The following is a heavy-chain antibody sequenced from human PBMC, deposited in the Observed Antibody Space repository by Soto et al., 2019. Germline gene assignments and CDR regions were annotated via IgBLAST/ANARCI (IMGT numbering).Heavy chain of an antibody. Sequence: GGSLRLSCAASGFTFSSYAMSWVRQAPGKGLEWVSAISGSGCSTYYADSVKGRFTISRDNSKNTQNLQMNSLRAEDTAVYYCAKDGNRGVIVQDAFDIWGQGTMVTVSS. D-gene: IGHD3-10*01. CDR2: ISGSGCST. CDR1: GFTFSSYA. V-gene: IGHV3-23*01. CDR3: AKDGNRGVIVQDAFDI. J-gene: IGHJ3*02.